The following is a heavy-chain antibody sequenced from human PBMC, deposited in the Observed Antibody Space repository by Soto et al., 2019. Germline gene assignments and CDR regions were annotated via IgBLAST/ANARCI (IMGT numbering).Heavy chain of an antibody. CDR1: GGSISSYY. D-gene: IGHD3-3*01. CDR3: ARALTYYDFWSGYHPGMDV. V-gene: IGHV4-59*01. Sequence: PSETLSLTCTVSGGSISSYYWSWIRQPPGKGLEWIGYIYYSGSTNYNPSLKSRVTISVDTSKNQFSLKLSSVTAADTAVYYCARALTYYDFWSGYHPGMDVWGQRTTVTVS. CDR2: IYYSGST. J-gene: IGHJ6*02.